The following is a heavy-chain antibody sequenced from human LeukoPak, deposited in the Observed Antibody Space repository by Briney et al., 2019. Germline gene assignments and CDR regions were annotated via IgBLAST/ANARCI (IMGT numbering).Heavy chain of an antibody. CDR3: VADHYNNHGNFDF. Sequence: ASVKLSCTVSGFILTEISIHWLRQAPRKGPEWMGSFDRGNDETIYSHNFQGRVAMTEDTSADTAYMELTSLRSDDTAVYYCVADHYNNHGNFDFWGREPWSPSPQ. CDR1: GFILTEIS. D-gene: IGHD4-11*01. CDR2: FDRGNDET. V-gene: IGHV1-24*01. J-gene: IGHJ4*02.